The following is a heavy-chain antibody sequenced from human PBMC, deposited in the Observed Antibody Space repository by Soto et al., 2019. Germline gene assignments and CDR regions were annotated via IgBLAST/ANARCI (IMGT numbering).Heavy chain of an antibody. CDR3: ARDRYHGLGSWDYGMDV. V-gene: IGHV1-69*01. CDR1: GGTFSSYA. Sequence: QVQLVQSGAEVKKPGSSVKVSCKASGGTFSSYAISWVRQAPGQGLEWMGGIIPIFGTANYAQKFQGRVTITADESASTAYMELSSLRSEDTAVYYCARDRYHGLGSWDYGMDVWGQGTTVTVSS. J-gene: IGHJ6*02. CDR2: IIPIFGTA. D-gene: IGHD3-10*01.